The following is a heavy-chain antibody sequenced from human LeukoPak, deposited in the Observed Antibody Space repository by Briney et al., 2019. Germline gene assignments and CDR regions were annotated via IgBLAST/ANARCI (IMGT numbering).Heavy chain of an antibody. Sequence: GGSLRLSCAASGFTFKTHWMNWVRQSPRGGLEWVANISPDGSAEYYVDSVKGRFTISRDNAKNLVYLQLSSLRTEDTAVYYCSGRSGYSSIYWGQGTLVTVSS. CDR3: SGRSGYSSIY. V-gene: IGHV3-7*01. CDR2: ISPDGSAE. CDR1: GFTFKTHW. D-gene: IGHD6-19*01. J-gene: IGHJ4*02.